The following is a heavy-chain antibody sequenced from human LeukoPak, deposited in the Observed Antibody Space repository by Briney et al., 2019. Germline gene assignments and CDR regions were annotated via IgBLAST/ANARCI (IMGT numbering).Heavy chain of an antibody. CDR2: IIPIFGTA. CDR1: GGTFSSYA. Sequence: SVKVSCKASGGTFSSYAISWVRQAPGQGLEWMGGIIPIFGTAKYARNFQGRLTVTSDTSTNTVYMELSSLRSDDTAVYYCARDYVASSTSIWSYYYLDVWGKGTTVTVSS. CDR3: ARDYVASSTSIWSYYYLDV. J-gene: IGHJ6*03. D-gene: IGHD2-2*01. V-gene: IGHV1-69*05.